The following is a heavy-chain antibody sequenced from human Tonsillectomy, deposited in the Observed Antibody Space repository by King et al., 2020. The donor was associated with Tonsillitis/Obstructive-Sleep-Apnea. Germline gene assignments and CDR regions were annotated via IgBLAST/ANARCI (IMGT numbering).Heavy chain of an antibody. V-gene: IGHV5-51*01. CDR1: GYSFSEYW. CDR2: IYPDDSDT. CDR3: ARRRDVVVPAAIAGWFDP. D-gene: IGHD2-2*02. J-gene: IGHJ5*02. Sequence: VQLVESGAEVKKPGESLKISCKGSGYSFSEYWIAWVRQMPGKGLEWMGIIYPDDSDTRYSPSFQGQVTMSVDKSISTAYLQCSSLKASDTAIYYCARRRDVVVPAAIAGWFDPWGQGTLVTVSS.